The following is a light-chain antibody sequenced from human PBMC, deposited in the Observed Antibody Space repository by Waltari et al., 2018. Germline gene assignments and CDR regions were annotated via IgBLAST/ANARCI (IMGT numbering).Light chain of an antibody. V-gene: IGKV1-27*01. CDR2: RAS. Sequence: DVQMTQSPSFLFASVGDRVTITCRASQGIANYLAWYQQKPGKVPKLLIYRASALHSGVPSRISGSGSGRDFTLTISNLQPEDVATYYCQNYNSAPYNFAQGTKLEIK. J-gene: IGKJ2*01. CDR1: QGIANY. CDR3: QNYNSAPYN.